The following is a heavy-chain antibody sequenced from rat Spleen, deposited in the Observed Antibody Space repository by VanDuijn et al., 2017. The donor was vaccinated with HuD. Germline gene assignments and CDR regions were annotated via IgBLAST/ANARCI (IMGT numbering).Heavy chain of an antibody. CDR3: ARYGSFDNWFAY. Sequence: EVQLVGSGGGLVQPGRSLKLSCAASGFTFSNYGMHWIRQAPTKGLEWVASITNTGNTPYYPESVKGRFTISRDNAKSILYLQMDSLRSEDTATYYCARYGSFDNWFAYWGQGTLVTVSS. J-gene: IGHJ3*01. CDR2: ITNTGNTP. D-gene: IGHD1-12*02. V-gene: IGHV5-19*01. CDR1: GFTFSNYG.